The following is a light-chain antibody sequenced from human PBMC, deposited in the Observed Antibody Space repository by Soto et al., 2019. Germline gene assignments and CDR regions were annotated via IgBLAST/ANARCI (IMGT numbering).Light chain of an antibody. CDR3: QQYNYYRWT. J-gene: IGKJ1*01. CDR2: QAS. Sequence: DIQMTQSPSSLSASVGDRVTITCRASQSIRRFLAWYQQKPGKAPKLLIYQASNLESGVPSRFSGSGSWTEFTLTISSLQPDDLAVYYCQQYNYYRWTFGQGTKVDIK. CDR1: QSIRRF. V-gene: IGKV1-5*03.